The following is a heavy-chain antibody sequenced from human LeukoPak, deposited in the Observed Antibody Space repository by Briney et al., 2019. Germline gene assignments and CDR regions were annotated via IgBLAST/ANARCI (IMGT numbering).Heavy chain of an antibody. CDR1: GFTFSTYA. Sequence: GGSLRLSCAASGFTFSTYAMSWVRQTPEKGLEWVSAISDTGGNTFYADSVKGRFTISRDNSKNTLYLQMNSLRAEDTAVYYCAKDRPVGATAYFDYWGQGTLVTVSS. D-gene: IGHD1-26*01. V-gene: IGHV3-23*01. CDR2: ISDTGGNT. CDR3: AKDRPVGATAYFDY. J-gene: IGHJ4*02.